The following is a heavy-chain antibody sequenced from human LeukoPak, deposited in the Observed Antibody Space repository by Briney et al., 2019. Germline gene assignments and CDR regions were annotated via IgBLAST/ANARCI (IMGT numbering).Heavy chain of an antibody. CDR3: AIPGTTGTTWWAYYYYGMDV. CDR2: INSDGSST. CDR1: GFTLSSYW. D-gene: IGHD1-1*01. J-gene: IGHJ6*02. Sequence: GGSLRLSCAASGFTLSSYWMHWVRQAPGKGLVWVSRINSDGSSTSYADSVKGRFTISRDNAKNTLYLQMNSLRAEDTAVYYCAIPGTTGTTWWAYYYYGMDVWGQGTTVTVSS. V-gene: IGHV3-74*01.